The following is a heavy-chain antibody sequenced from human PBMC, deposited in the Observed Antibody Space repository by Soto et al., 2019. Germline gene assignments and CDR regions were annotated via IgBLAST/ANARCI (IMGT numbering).Heavy chain of an antibody. Sequence: ASVKVSCKASGYTFTSYYMHWVRQAPGQGLEWMGIINPSGGSTNYAQKFQGRVTMTRDTSTSTVYMELSSLRSEDTAVYYCAPSVVGSHILYQYLGMDAWAQAATVNVS. D-gene: IGHD2-8*01. CDR3: APSVVGSHILYQYLGMDA. J-gene: IGHJ6*02. CDR2: INPSGGST. CDR1: GYTFTSYY. V-gene: IGHV1-46*01.